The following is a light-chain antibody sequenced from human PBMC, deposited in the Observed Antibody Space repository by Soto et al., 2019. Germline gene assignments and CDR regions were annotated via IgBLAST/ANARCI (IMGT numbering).Light chain of an antibody. CDR1: QSISSW. V-gene: IGKV1-5*01. CDR3: QQYNSYSVT. J-gene: IGKJ1*01. Sequence: DIQMTQSPSTLSASVGDRVTITCRASQSISSWLAWYQQKPGKAPKLLIYDASSLESGVPSRFSGSGSVTEFPPTISSLQPDDFATYYCQQYNSYSVTFGQGTKVDIK. CDR2: DAS.